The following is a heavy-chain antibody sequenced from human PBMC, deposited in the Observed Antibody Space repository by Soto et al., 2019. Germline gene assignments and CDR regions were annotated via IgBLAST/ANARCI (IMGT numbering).Heavy chain of an antibody. V-gene: IGHV3-48*01. CDR2: ISTSTTM. CDR1: GFTFSSYA. Sequence: EVQLVESGGGLVQPGGSVRLSCATSGFTFSSYAMNWVRQAPGKGLEWVSYISTSTTMYYADSVKGRFTVSRDNAKNSLYLQMNSLRAEDTAVYYCARDLAVGAYAHFDYWGQGTLVTVSS. D-gene: IGHD1-26*01. CDR3: ARDLAVGAYAHFDY. J-gene: IGHJ4*01.